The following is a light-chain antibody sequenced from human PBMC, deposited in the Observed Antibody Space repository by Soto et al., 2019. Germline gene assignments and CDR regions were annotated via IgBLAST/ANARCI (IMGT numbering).Light chain of an antibody. J-gene: IGKJ1*01. CDR1: QSVSSSY. CDR2: LAS. CDR3: QQYGISPPWT. V-gene: IGKV3-20*01. Sequence: EIVLTQSPGTLSLSPGERATLSCRASQSVSSSYLAWYQQKPGQAPRLLIYLASSRATGIPDRFSGSGSGTAFTLTISRLEPEDFAVYYCQQYGISPPWTFGQGTKVEIK.